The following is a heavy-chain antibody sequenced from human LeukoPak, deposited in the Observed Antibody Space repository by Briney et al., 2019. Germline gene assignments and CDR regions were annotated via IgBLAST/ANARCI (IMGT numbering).Heavy chain of an antibody. CDR2: IYTSGST. Sequence: SETLSLTCTVSGGSISSYYWSWIRQPAGKGLEWIGRIYTSGSTNYNPSLKSRVTMSVDTSKNQFSLKLSSVTAADTAVYYCARSIRMERWYYFDYWGQGTLVTVSS. D-gene: IGHD1-1*01. CDR3: ARSIRMERWYYFDY. CDR1: GGSISSYY. V-gene: IGHV4-4*07. J-gene: IGHJ4*02.